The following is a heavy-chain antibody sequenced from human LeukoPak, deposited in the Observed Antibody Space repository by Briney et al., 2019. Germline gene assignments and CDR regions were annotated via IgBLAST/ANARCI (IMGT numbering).Heavy chain of an antibody. CDR3: ARSIAVAETYWFDP. CDR2: IYSGGST. D-gene: IGHD6-19*01. J-gene: IGHJ5*02. Sequence: GGSLRLSCAASGFTVSSNYMSWVRQAPGKGLEWVSVIYSGGSTYYADSVKGRFTISRDNSKNTLYLQMNSLRAEDTAVYHCARSIAVAETYWFDPWGQGTLVTVSS. CDR1: GFTVSSNY. V-gene: IGHV3-53*01.